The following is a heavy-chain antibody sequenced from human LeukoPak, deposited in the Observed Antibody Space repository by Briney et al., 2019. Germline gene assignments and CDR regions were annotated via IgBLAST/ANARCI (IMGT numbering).Heavy chain of an antibody. CDR1: TFTFSSYI. Sequence: GGSLRLSCAASTFTFSSYIMHWVRQAPGKGLEWVSAISDSGGGTYYADSVKGRFTISRDNSKNTLYLQMNSLRAEDTAVYYCAKTSGSYSLFDYWGQGTLVTVSS. V-gene: IGHV3-23*01. D-gene: IGHD1-26*01. J-gene: IGHJ4*02. CDR3: AKTSGSYSLFDY. CDR2: ISDSGGGT.